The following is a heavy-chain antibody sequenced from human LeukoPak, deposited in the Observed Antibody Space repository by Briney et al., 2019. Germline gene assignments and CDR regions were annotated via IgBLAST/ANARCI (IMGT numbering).Heavy chain of an antibody. CDR2: ISSSGSTI. V-gene: IGHV3-11*01. CDR3: ARDLLNYYGSGEAPTSYYGMDV. J-gene: IGHJ6*02. CDR1: GFTFSDYY. D-gene: IGHD3-10*01. Sequence: PGGSLRLSCAASGFTFSDYYMSWIRQAPGKGLEWVSYISSSGSTIYYADSVKGRFTISRDNAMNSLYLQMNSLRAEDTAVYYCARDLLNYYGSGEAPTSYYGMDVWGQGTTVTVSS.